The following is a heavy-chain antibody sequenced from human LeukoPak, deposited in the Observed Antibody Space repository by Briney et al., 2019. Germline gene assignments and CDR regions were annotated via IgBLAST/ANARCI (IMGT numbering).Heavy chain of an antibody. J-gene: IGHJ5*02. CDR1: GGSFSGYY. CDR3: ARGIDRGNNYFDP. V-gene: IGHV4-34*01. CDR2: ITQSGST. D-gene: IGHD3-10*01. Sequence: KPSETLSLTCAVYGGSFSGYYWNRIRQPPGKGLEWIGEITQSGSTNYNPSPKRRVTISVDTSKSQFSLKLSSVTAADTAVYYCARGIDRGNNYFDPWGRGTLVTVSS.